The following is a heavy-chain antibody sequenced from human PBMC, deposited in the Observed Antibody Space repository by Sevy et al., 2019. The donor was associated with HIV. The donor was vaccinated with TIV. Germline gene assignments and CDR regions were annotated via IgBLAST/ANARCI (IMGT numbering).Heavy chain of an antibody. CDR1: GGSISSYY. D-gene: IGHD2-2*01. V-gene: IGHV4-4*07. J-gene: IGHJ5*02. CDR3: ARDFCSSTSCLNWFDP. Sequence: SETLSLTCTVSGGSISSYYWSWIRQPAGKGLEWIGRIYTSGNTNYNPSLKSRVTMSVDTSKNQFSLKLSSVTAADTAVYYCARDFCSSTSCLNWFDPWGQGTLVTVSS. CDR2: IYTSGNT.